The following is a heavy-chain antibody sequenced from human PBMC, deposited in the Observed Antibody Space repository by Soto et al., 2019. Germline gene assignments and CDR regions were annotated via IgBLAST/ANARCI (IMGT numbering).Heavy chain of an antibody. CDR3: ARGDDYVGFDF. CDR1: GFFFSRYN. Sequence: QVQVMESGGGVVQPGRSLRLSCAASGFFFSRYNIHWVRQAPGKGLEWVAVIWYDGSNKYYADSVKGRFTISRENSKSTLFLHMNSLRAEDTAVYYCARGDDYVGFDFWGQGTMVTVSS. J-gene: IGHJ3*01. V-gene: IGHV3-33*01. CDR2: IWYDGSNK. D-gene: IGHD4-17*01.